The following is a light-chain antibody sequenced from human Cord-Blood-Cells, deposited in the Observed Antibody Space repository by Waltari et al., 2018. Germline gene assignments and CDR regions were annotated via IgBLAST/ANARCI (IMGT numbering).Light chain of an antibody. Sequence: DIQMTQSPSSLPASVGDRVTITCRASQSISSYLNWYQQKPGKAPKLLIYAASSLQSRVPSRFSGSGSGTDFTLTISSLQPEDFATYYCQQSYSTPYTFGQGTKLEIK. CDR3: QQSYSTPYT. CDR1: QSISSY. CDR2: AAS. J-gene: IGKJ2*01. V-gene: IGKV1-39*01.